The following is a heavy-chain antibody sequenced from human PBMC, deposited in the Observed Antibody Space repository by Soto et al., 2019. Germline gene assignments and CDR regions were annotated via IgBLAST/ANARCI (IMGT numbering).Heavy chain of an antibody. D-gene: IGHD4-17*01. CDR3: ARAVETDYGEPYYFDY. V-gene: IGHV4-30-4*01. CDR2: IYYSGST. Sequence: TLSLTCTVSGGSISSGDYNWSWIRQPPGKGLEWIGYIYYSGSTYYNPSLKSRVTISVDTSKNQFSLKLSSVTAADTAVYYCARAVETDYGEPYYFDYWGQGTLVTVSS. CDR1: GGSISSGDYN. J-gene: IGHJ4*02.